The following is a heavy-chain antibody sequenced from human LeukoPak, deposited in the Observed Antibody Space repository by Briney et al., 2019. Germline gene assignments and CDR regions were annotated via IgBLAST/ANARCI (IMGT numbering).Heavy chain of an antibody. D-gene: IGHD4-17*01. Sequence: ASVKVSCKASGDTFSSYAISWVRQAPGQGREWMGGIIPIFGTANYAQKFQGRVTITADESTSTAYMELSSLGSEDTAVYYCARDIGGEYSWFDPGGQETLVTVSS. V-gene: IGHV1-69*13. CDR2: IIPIFGTA. J-gene: IGHJ5*02. CDR3: ARDIGGEYSWFDP. CDR1: GDTFSSYA.